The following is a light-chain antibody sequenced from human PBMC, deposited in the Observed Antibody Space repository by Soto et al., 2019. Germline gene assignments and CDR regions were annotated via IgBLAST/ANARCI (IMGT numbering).Light chain of an antibody. V-gene: IGKV3-20*01. Sequence: EIVLTQSPGTLSLSPGERATLSCRATQRISTDSLAWYQHKPGQAPRLLIYATSTRATGIPDRFSGSGSGTDFTLTISRLEPEDFAVYYCQRNSLGQGTRLEFK. CDR3: QRNS. J-gene: IGKJ2*01. CDR1: QRISTDS. CDR2: ATS.